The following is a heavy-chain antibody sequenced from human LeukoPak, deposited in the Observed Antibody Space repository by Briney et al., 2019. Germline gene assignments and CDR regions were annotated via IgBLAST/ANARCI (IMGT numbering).Heavy chain of an antibody. CDR3: ARADITMTVDY. CDR2: INPSGGST. CDR1: GYTFTGYY. J-gene: IGHJ4*02. V-gene: IGHV1-46*01. D-gene: IGHD3-22*01. Sequence: ASVKVSCKASGYTFTGYYMHWVRQAPGQGLEWMGIINPSGGSTSYAQKFQGRVTMTRDTSTSTVYMELSSLRSEDTAVYYCARADITMTVDYWGQGTLVTVSS.